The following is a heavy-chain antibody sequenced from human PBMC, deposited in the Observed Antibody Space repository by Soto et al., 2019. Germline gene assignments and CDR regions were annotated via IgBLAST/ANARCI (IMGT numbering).Heavy chain of an antibody. CDR1: GFTFSTYA. CDR3: AKGWSDYFDS. Sequence: GGSLRLSCAASGFTFSTYAMNLVRQAPGKGLEWVSSVTGSGSSTYYADSVKGRFTISRDNSKNTLYLQMNSLRAEDTALYYCAKGWSDYFDSWGHGALVTVSS. J-gene: IGHJ4*01. CDR2: VTGSGSST. V-gene: IGHV3-23*01.